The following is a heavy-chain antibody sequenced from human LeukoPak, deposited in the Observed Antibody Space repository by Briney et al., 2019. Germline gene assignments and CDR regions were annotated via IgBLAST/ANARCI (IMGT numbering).Heavy chain of an antibody. CDR1: GYTFTGYY. CDR2: INPNSGGT. J-gene: IGHJ3*02. V-gene: IGHV1-2*02. D-gene: IGHD3-10*01. CDR3: ARDPPIGGADVFDI. Sequence: ASLKVSCKAAGYTFTGYYMHWVRQAPGQGLEWMGWINPNSGGTNYAQKFQGRVTMTRDTSISAAYMELSRLISDDTAVYYCARDPPIGGADVFDIWGQGTMVTVSS.